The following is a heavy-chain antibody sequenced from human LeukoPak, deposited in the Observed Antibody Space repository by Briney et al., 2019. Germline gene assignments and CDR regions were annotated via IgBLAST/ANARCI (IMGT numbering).Heavy chain of an antibody. V-gene: IGHV1-2*02. CDR2: INPNSGGT. CDR1: GYTFTGYY. Sequence: GASVKVSCKASGYTFTGYYMHWVRQAPGQGLEWMGWINPNSGGTNYAQKFQGRVTMTRDTSTSTVYMELSSLRSEDTAVYYCARDGYGGNSEEMSGWFDPWGQGTLVTVSS. CDR3: ARDGYGGNSEEMSGWFDP. J-gene: IGHJ5*02. D-gene: IGHD4-23*01.